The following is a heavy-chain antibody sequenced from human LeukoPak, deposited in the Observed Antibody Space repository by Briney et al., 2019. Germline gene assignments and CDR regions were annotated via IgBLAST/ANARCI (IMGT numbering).Heavy chain of an antibody. CDR2: INWNGGST. J-gene: IGHJ5*02. Sequence: PGESLRLSCAASGITFDKYGMSWVRQVPGKGLEWVAGINWNGGSTDYAASMKGRFTISRDNAKNSLYLQMNSLRVEDTALYHCARDYYSDTTGPHGRFDPWGQGTQVIVSS. V-gene: IGHV3-20*01. CDR3: ARDYYSDTTGPHGRFDP. D-gene: IGHD3-22*01. CDR1: GITFDKYG.